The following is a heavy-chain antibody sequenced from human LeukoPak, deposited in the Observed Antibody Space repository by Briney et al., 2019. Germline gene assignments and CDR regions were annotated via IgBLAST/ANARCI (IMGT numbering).Heavy chain of an antibody. V-gene: IGHV4-39*01. D-gene: IGHD1-26*01. CDR2: IYYSGST. J-gene: IGHJ4*02. CDR3: ARRRGSYCADY. CDR1: GGSISSSSYY. Sequence: SETLSLTCTVSGGSISSSSYYWGWIRQPPGKGLEWIGSIYYSGSTYYNPSLKSRVTITVDTSKNQFSLKLSSVTAADTAVYYCARRRGSYCADYWGQGTLVTVSS.